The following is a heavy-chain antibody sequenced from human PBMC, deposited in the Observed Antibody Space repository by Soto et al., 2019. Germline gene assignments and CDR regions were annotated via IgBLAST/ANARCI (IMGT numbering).Heavy chain of an antibody. CDR1: GASVSSSSYY. CDR3: ARLNAGTTYYYYGMDV. D-gene: IGHD1-7*01. Sequence: QLQLHESGPGLVKPSETLSLTCTVSGASVSSSSYYWGWIRQPPGKGLEWIGSIYYSGSTYYNPPLTSRVTISXXTXKXXFSLKLSSVTAADTAVYYCARLNAGTTYYYYGMDVWGQGTTVTVSS. J-gene: IGHJ6*02. CDR2: IYYSGST. V-gene: IGHV4-39*01.